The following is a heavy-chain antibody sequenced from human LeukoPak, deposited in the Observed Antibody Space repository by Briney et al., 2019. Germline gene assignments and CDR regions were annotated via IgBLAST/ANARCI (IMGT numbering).Heavy chain of an antibody. CDR3: ARGHGSGSHTYAFEF. CDR2: IYQREST. J-gene: IGHJ3*01. Sequence: PSETLSLPCTVSSHFDSRGYSWGWTGPSPGKGLEGNGSIYQRESTYYNPSLKSRVTNSVDTSKNHFSLRLTSVTAADTAVYYCARGHGSGSHTYAFEFWGQGTMVTISS. CDR1: SHFDSRGYS. V-gene: IGHV4-38-2*02. D-gene: IGHD3-10*01.